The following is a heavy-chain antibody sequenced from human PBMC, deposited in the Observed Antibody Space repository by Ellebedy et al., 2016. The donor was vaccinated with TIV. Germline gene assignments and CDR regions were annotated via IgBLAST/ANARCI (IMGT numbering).Heavy chain of an antibody. Sequence: GESLKISCAASGFIFGDYYMSWVRQAPGKGLEWVSVISGIDGSTYYSDSVKGRFFISLDHSKNTVFLQLNSLRDEDTAQYFCGREGHTSGRCGAYDIWGQGTMVTVAS. CDR3: GREGHTSGRCGAYDI. D-gene: IGHD6-19*01. V-gene: IGHV3-23*01. J-gene: IGHJ3*02. CDR2: ISGIDGST. CDR1: GFIFGDYY.